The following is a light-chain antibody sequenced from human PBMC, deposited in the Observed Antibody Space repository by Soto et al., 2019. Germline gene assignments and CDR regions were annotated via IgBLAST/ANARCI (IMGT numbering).Light chain of an antibody. V-gene: IGKV3-20*01. Sequence: EIVLTQSPGTLSLSPGERATLSCRASQTVTSSYLAWYQQKPGQAPRLLVFGGSSRATGIPDRFRGVGSGTYFTLTISRLAPEDSAVYYCQQYGSSPLTFGGGTKVEI. CDR3: QQYGSSPLT. CDR1: QTVTSSY. J-gene: IGKJ4*01. CDR2: GGS.